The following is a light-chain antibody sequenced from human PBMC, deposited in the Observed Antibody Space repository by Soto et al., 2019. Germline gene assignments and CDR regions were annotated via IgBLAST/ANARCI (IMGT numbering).Light chain of an antibody. J-gene: IGKJ3*01. CDR1: QSVSSSY. CDR2: GAS. Sequence: EIVLTQSPGTLSLSPGERATLPCRASQSVSSSYLAWYQQKPGQAPRLLIYGASTRATGIPDRFSGSGSGTDFTLTISRLEPEDFAVYYCQQYGISPGLFTFGPGTKVDIK. V-gene: IGKV3-20*01. CDR3: QQYGISPGLFT.